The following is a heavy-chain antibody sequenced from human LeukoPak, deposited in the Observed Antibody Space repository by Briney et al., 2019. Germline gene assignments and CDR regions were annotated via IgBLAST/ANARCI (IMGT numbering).Heavy chain of an antibody. CDR3: ARGGSGRSYYYYYMDV. CDR2: INHSGST. J-gene: IGHJ6*03. CDR1: GGSFSDYY. V-gene: IGHV4-34*01. Sequence: SETLSLTCAVYGGSFSDYYWSWIRQSPGKGLEWIGEINHSGSTYYNPSLKSRVTISLDTSKSQFSLKLTSVTAADTAVYYCARGGSGRSYYYYYMDVWGKGTTVTVSS.